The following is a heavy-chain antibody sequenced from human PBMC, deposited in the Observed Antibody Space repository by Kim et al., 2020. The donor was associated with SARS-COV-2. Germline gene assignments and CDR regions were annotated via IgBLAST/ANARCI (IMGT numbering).Heavy chain of an antibody. J-gene: IGHJ4*01. CDR3: ARDYISGPFDS. Sequence: GGSLRLSCAASGSTFDDYGMSWVRQAPGKGLEWVSGINRNGDNTGYADSVKGRFTISRDNAKNSLYLQMNSLRAEDTALYYCARDYISGPFDSWGHRTLVTASP. V-gene: IGHV3-20*04. CDR2: INRNGDNT. CDR1: GSTFDDYG. D-gene: IGHD6-19*01.